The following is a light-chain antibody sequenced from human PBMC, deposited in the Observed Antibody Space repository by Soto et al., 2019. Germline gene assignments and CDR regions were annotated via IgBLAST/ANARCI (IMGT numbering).Light chain of an antibody. CDR2: GAS. CDR3: QQYGSSPVT. Sequence: EIVLTQSPGTLSLSPGERATLSCRASQSVSSSYLAWYQQKPGQAPRLLIYGASSRATGIPDRFSGSGSGTDFTFTISRLETEDFAVYSCQQYGSSPVTFGPGTKVDIK. V-gene: IGKV3-20*01. J-gene: IGKJ3*01. CDR1: QSVSSSY.